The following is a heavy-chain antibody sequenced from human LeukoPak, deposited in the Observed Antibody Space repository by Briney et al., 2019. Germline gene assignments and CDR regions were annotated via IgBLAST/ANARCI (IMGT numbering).Heavy chain of an antibody. CDR3: STLTSRGLSDS. J-gene: IGHJ4*02. Sequence: GGSLRLSCAASGFTFTNAWMNWVRQAPGKGLEWVGRIKSKADGETIDYAAPVKGRFTFSRDDSKNMLYLQMNSLKSEDTAVYYCSTLTSRGLSDSWGQGTLATVSS. V-gene: IGHV3-15*07. CDR2: IKSKADGETI. CDR1: GFTFTNAW. D-gene: IGHD1-20*01.